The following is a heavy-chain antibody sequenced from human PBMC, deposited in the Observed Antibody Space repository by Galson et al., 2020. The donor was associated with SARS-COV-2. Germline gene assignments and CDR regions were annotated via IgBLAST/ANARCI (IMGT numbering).Heavy chain of an antibody. CDR3: ARLYTFGSWDPDAFDI. CDR2: IYYTGGT. D-gene: IGHD5-18*01. CDR1: GGSMSNSY. Sequence: TLSLTCTVSGGSMSNSYWSWLRQSPGKGLEWIGYIYYTGGTHYSPSLKSRVTISVDLAKNQFSLHLRYVTASDTAVYFCARLYTFGSWDPDAFDIWGQGTMVSVSS. J-gene: IGHJ3*02. V-gene: IGHV4-59*08.